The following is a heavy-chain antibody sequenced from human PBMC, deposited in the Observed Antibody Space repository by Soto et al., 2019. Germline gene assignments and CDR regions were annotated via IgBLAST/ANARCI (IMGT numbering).Heavy chain of an antibody. Sequence: GGSLRLSCAASGFTFSSYAMSWVRQAPGKGLEWVSAISGSGGSTYYADSVKGRFTISRDNSKNTLYLQMNSPRAEDTAVYYCAKDLRYCSGGSCFFDYWGQGTLVTVSS. D-gene: IGHD2-15*01. V-gene: IGHV3-23*01. CDR3: AKDLRYCSGGSCFFDY. CDR1: GFTFSSYA. J-gene: IGHJ4*02. CDR2: ISGSGGST.